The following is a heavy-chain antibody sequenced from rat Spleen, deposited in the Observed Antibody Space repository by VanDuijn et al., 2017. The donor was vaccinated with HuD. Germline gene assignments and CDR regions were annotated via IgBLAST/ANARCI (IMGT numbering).Heavy chain of an antibody. CDR2: ISYEGSTT. J-gene: IGHJ2*01. V-gene: IGHV5-22*01. CDR3: TRDGGGPGYYFDY. Sequence: EVQLVESGGGLVQPGRSMKLSCAASGFTFSDYYMAWVRQAPRKGLEWVASISYEGSTTYYGDSVKGRFTISRDNAKSTLYLQMNSLRSEDTATYFCTRDGGGPGYYFDYWGQGVMVTVSS. CDR1: GFTFSDYY. D-gene: IGHD1-4*01.